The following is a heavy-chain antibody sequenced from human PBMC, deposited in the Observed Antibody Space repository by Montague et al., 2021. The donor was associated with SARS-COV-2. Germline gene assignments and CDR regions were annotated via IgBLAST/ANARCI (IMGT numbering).Heavy chain of an antibody. CDR2: IYSIEST. CDR3: ARDYGDYSYYYGLDV. J-gene: IGHJ6*02. V-gene: IGHV4-4*07. D-gene: IGHD4-17*01. Sequence: IYSIESTNYNPSLKSRVTMSVDTSKNQFSLKVSSVTAADTAVYYCARDYGDYSYYYGLDVWGQGTTFTVSS.